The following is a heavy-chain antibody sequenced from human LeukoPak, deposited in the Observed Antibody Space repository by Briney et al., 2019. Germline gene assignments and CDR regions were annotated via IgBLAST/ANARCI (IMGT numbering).Heavy chain of an antibody. Sequence: ASVTVSCRASGYSFTNYGINWVRQAPGQGLEWMGWISGYNGDTSYAQRFQGRVTMTRDTSTSTVYMELSSLRSEDTAVYYCARDCVPTQNYYDSSGYHYDYWGQGTLVTVSS. CDR1: GYSFTNYG. CDR3: ARDCVPTQNYYDSSGYHYDY. J-gene: IGHJ4*02. V-gene: IGHV1-18*01. D-gene: IGHD3-22*01. CDR2: ISGYNGDT.